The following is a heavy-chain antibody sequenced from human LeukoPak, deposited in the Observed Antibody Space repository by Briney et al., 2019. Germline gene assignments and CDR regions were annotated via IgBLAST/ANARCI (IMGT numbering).Heavy chain of an antibody. D-gene: IGHD3-16*01. CDR2: INQDGSEK. V-gene: IGHV3-7*01. Sequence: GGSLRLSCAGSGFTFSSDWMSWVRQAPGKGLEWVANINQDGSEKYYVDSVKGRFTISRDNAKNSLYLQMNSLRAEDTAVYYCARDPGGGAFDIWGQGTMVTVSS. CDR3: ARDPGGGAFDI. CDR1: GFTFSSDW. J-gene: IGHJ3*02.